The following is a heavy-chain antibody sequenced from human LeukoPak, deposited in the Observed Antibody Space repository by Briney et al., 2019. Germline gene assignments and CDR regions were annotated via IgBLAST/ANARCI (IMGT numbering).Heavy chain of an antibody. CDR1: DDSISDYY. J-gene: IGHJ4*02. Sequence: PSETLSLTCTVSDDSISDYYQGWIRQPPGKGLEWIGYFYNRGRSTYNPSLKSRVTISADTSKNHFSLKLNSVTTADTAVYYCTRGAGWLIDYWGQGILVTVSS. CDR3: TRGAGWLIDY. D-gene: IGHD3-16*01. V-gene: IGHV4-59*01. CDR2: FYNRGRS.